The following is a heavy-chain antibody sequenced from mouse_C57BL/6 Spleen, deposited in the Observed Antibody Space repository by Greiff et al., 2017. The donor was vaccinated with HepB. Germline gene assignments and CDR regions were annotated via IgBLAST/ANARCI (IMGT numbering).Heavy chain of an antibody. CDR3: ARGSYYFDY. J-gene: IGHJ2*01. Sequence: EVQLVESEGGLVQPGSSMKLSCTASGFTFSDYYMAWVRQVPEKGLEWVANINYDGSSTYYLDSLKSRFIISRDNAKNILYLQMSSLKSEETATYYCARGSYYFDYWGQGTTLTVSS. CDR1: GFTFSDYY. CDR2: INYDGSST. D-gene: IGHD3-1*01. V-gene: IGHV5-16*01.